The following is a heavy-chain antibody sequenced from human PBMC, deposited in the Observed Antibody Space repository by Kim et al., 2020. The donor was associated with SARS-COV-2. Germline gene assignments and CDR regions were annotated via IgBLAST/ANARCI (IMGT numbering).Heavy chain of an antibody. D-gene: IGHD3-22*01. Sequence: SRVTISVDTSKNQFSLKLSSVTAADTAVYYCARVKKHYYDSSGYSLPFDYWGQGTLVTVSS. J-gene: IGHJ4*02. CDR3: ARVKKHYYDSSGYSLPFDY. V-gene: IGHV4-31*02.